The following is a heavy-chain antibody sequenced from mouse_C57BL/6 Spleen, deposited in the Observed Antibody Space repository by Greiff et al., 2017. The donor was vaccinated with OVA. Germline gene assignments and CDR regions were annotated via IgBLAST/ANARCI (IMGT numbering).Heavy chain of an antibody. Sequence: EVKLMESGPGLVKPSQSLSLTCSVTGYSITSGYYWNWIRQFPGNKLEWMGYISYDGSNNYNPSLKNRISITRDTSKNQFFLKLNSVTTEDTATYYCAREGGDYYGSSYSYWYFDVWGTGTTVTVSS. CDR2: ISYDGSN. J-gene: IGHJ1*03. CDR1: GYSITSGYY. CDR3: AREGGDYYGSSYSYWYFDV. D-gene: IGHD1-1*01. V-gene: IGHV3-6*01.